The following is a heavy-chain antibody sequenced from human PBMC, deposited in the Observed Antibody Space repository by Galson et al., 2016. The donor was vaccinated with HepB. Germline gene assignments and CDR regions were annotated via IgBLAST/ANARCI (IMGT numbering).Heavy chain of an antibody. CDR2: FDSIHGAT. CDR1: GYTLTELS. J-gene: IGHJ4*02. Sequence: SVKVSCKVSGYTLTELSIHWVRQAPGKGLEWMGGFDSIHGATIHAQIFQGRITMTEDTSTDTAYMELSSLISEDTAVCYCATDTSFDFWGQGTLVTVSS. CDR3: ATDTSFDF. V-gene: IGHV1-24*01.